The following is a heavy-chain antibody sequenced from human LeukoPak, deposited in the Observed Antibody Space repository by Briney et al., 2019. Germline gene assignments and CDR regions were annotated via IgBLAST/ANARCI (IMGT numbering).Heavy chain of an antibody. CDR2: IYSGGST. D-gene: IGHD4-17*01. CDR3: ARGPPHDYGDYAGLMDV. J-gene: IGHJ6*02. Sequence: GGSLRLSRAASGFTVSSNYMSWLRQAPGKGLEWVSVIYSGGSTYYADSVKGRFTISRDNSKNTLYLQMNSLRAEDTAVYYCARGPPHDYGDYAGLMDVWGQGTTVTVSS. CDR1: GFTVSSNY. V-gene: IGHV3-66*01.